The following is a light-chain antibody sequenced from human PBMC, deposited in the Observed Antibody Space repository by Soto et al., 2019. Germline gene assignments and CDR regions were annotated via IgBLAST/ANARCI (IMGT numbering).Light chain of an antibody. CDR3: QQYNSYPWT. J-gene: IGKJ1*01. Sequence: EIQMTQSPSTLSASVLYRSTLTCRASQSISSWLALYQQKPGKAPKLLIYKASSLESGVPSRFSGSGSGTEFTLTISSLQPDDFATYYCQQYNSYPWTFGQGTKVDIK. CDR1: QSISSW. V-gene: IGKV1-5*03. CDR2: KAS.